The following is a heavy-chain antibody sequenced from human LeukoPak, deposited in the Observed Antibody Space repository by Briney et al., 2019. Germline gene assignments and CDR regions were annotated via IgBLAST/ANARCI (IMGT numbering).Heavy chain of an antibody. J-gene: IGHJ3*02. D-gene: IGHD1-1*01. CDR2: IYSDGSI. Sequence: GGSLRLSCAASGFSVGGNYISWVRQAPGKGLEWVSMIYSDGSIFHADSVKSRFTMSRDNSRNTLDLRMNSLRVEDTAVYFCARDRRRLRGMNGDGDAFDIWGQGTMVTVSS. V-gene: IGHV3-53*01. CDR3: ARDRRRLRGMNGDGDAFDI. CDR1: GFSVGGNY.